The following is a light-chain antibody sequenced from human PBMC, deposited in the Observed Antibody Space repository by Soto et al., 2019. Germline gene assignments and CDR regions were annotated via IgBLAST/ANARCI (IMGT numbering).Light chain of an antibody. Sequence: DIQMTQSPSTLSASVGDRVIITCRASQSISSWLAWYQQKPGKAPKLLIYKASSLGSGVPSRFSGSGYETAFTLNISSLQPDDFATYYCQQYNSFWTFGRGTKVEIK. CDR3: QQYNSFWT. CDR1: QSISSW. J-gene: IGKJ1*01. CDR2: KAS. V-gene: IGKV1-5*03.